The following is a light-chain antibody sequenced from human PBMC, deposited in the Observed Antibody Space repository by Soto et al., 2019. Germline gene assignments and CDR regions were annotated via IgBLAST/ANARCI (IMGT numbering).Light chain of an antibody. V-gene: IGLV1-40*03. CDR2: GIF. CDR1: SSNIGAGYD. CDR3: EYYDNSLSGSEV. Sequence: QSVLTQPPSVSGAPGQRVTISCTGSSSNIGAGYDVHWYQQLPGAAPTLLIFGIFNRPSGFSERFSGSRSGASASLVIAGLQAEDAADYFCEYYDNSLSGSEVFGTGTKVTVL. J-gene: IGLJ1*01.